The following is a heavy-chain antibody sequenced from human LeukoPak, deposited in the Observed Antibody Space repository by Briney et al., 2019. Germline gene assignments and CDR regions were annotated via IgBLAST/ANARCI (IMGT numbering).Heavy chain of an antibody. V-gene: IGHV3-53*01. CDR1: GFTFSSYA. Sequence: GGSLRLSCAASGFTFSSYAMSWVRQAPGKGLEWVSVIYSGGSTYYADSVKGRFTISRDNSKNTLYLQMNSLRAEDTAVYYCARGPYGSGRPPEKDWGQGTLVTVSS. CDR3: ARGPYGSGRPPEKD. J-gene: IGHJ4*02. D-gene: IGHD3-10*01. CDR2: IYSGGST.